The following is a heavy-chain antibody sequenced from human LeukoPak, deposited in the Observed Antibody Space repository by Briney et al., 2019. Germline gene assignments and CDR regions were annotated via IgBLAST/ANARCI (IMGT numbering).Heavy chain of an antibody. J-gene: IGHJ4*02. CDR2: ISGSGGST. V-gene: IGHV3-23*01. CDR3: AKGLTMVRGVIFDY. CDR1: GFTFSSYA. D-gene: IGHD3-10*01. Sequence: GGSLRLSCAASGFTFSSYAMSWVRQAPGKGLEWVSAISGSGGSTYYADSVKGRFTISRDNSKNTLYLQMNNLRAEDTAVYYCAKGLTMVRGVIFDYWGQGTLVTVSS.